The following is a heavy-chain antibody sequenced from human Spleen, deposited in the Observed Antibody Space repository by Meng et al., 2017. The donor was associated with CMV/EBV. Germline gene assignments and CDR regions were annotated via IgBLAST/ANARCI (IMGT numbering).Heavy chain of an antibody. CDR1: GYTFTDYY. J-gene: IGHJ6*02. CDR3: ARGPVTARPHYYQFGMDI. CDR2: INPGGGSA. D-gene: IGHD6-6*01. V-gene: IGHV1-46*01. Sequence: ASVKVSCKASGYTFTDYYMHWVRQAPGQGLEWMGIINPGGGSANYAQKFQGRVTMIGDPATSTVHMEVSSLRSDDTAVYFCARGPVTARPHYYQFGMDIWGQGTTVTVSS.